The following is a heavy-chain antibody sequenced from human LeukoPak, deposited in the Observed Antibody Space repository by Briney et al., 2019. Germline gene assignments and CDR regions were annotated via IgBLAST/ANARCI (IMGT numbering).Heavy chain of an antibody. CDR1: GGSFSGYY. Sequence: SETLSLTCAVYGGSFSGYYWSWIRQPPGKGLEWIGEINHSGSTNYNPSLKSRVTISLDTSKNQFSLKLSSVTAADTAVYYCAKLPSFSAGNNYFDYWGQGTLVTVSS. CDR3: AKLPSFSAGNNYFDY. V-gene: IGHV4-34*01. CDR2: INHSGST. J-gene: IGHJ4*02. D-gene: IGHD3-10*01.